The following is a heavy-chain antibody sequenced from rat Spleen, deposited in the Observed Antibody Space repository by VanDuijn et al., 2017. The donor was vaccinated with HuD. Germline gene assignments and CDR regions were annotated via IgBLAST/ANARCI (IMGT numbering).Heavy chain of an antibody. CDR3: ARQWYYFDY. Sequence: EVQLVESGGGLVQPGRSMKLSCAASGFTFSDYNMAWVRQAPKKGLEWVAAISYDGSRIYYRDSAKGRFSISRDNAKSTLYLQMDSLRPEDTASYSCARQWYYFDYWGQGVMVTVSS. CDR2: ISYDGSRI. D-gene: IGHD1-1*01. J-gene: IGHJ2*01. CDR1: GFTFSDYN. V-gene: IGHV5-7*01.